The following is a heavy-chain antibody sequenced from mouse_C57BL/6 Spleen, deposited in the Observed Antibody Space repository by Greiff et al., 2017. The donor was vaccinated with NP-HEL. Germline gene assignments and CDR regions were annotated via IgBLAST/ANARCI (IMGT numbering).Heavy chain of an antibody. J-gene: IGHJ1*03. Sequence: VQLQQSGAELVRPGTSVKVSCKASGYAFTNYLIEWVKQRPGQGLEWIGVINPGSGGTNYNEKFKGKATLTADKSSSTAYMQLRSLTSEDSAVYFCAREGGLRLNWYFDVWGTGTTVTVAS. D-gene: IGHD2-4*01. CDR1: GYAFTNYL. V-gene: IGHV1-54*01. CDR3: AREGGLRLNWYFDV. CDR2: INPGSGGT.